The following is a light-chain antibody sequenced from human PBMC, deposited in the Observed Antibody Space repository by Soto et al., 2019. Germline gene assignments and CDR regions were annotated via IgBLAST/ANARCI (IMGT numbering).Light chain of an antibody. J-gene: IGLJ1*01. CDR3: CLYAGSGTYYV. Sequence: QSALTQPASVSGSPGQSITISCTGTSSDVGSYNLVSWYQQHPGKAPKLMIYEGSKRPSGVSNRFSGSKSGNTASLTISGLQAEDEADYYCCLYAGSGTYYVFGTGTKVTVL. V-gene: IGLV2-23*01. CDR1: SSDVGSYNL. CDR2: EGS.